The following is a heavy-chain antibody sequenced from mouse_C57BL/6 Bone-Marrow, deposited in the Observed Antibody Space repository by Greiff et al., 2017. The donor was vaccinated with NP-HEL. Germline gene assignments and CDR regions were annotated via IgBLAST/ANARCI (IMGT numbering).Heavy chain of an antibody. CDR3: VRLRDPWYFEV. CDR1: GFTFSDYG. Sequence: EVMLVESGGGLVQPGGSLKLSCAASGFTFSDYGMAWVRQAPRKGPEWVAFISNLAYSIYYADTVTGRFTISRENAKHTLYLEMSSLRSEDTAMYYCVRLRDPWYFEVWGTETTVTASS. J-gene: IGHJ1*03. CDR2: ISNLAYSI. V-gene: IGHV5-15*01.